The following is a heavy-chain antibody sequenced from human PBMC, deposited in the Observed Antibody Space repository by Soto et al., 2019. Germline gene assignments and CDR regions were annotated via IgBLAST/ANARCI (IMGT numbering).Heavy chain of an antibody. J-gene: IGHJ4*02. CDR1: GFTFSSYA. D-gene: IGHD3-10*01. CDR2: ISGSGGST. CDR3: AKGLLWFGDYDY. Sequence: SLRLSCAASGFTFSSYAMSWVRQAPGKGLEWVSAISGSGGSTYYADSVKGRFTISRDNSKNTLYLQMNSLRAEDTAVYYCAKGLLWFGDYDYWGQGTLVTVSS. V-gene: IGHV3-23*01.